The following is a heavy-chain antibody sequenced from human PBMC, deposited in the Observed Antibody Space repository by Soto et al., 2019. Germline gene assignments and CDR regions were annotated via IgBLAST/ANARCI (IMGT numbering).Heavy chain of an antibody. Sequence: EASVKVSCKASGGTFSSYAISWVRQAPGQGLEWMGGIIPIFGTANYAQKFQGRVTITADESTSTAYMELSSLRSEDTAVYYCARDENIVVVGARWFDPWGQGTLVTVSS. J-gene: IGHJ5*02. CDR1: GGTFSSYA. V-gene: IGHV1-69*13. CDR3: ARDENIVVVGARWFDP. D-gene: IGHD2-2*01. CDR2: IIPIFGTA.